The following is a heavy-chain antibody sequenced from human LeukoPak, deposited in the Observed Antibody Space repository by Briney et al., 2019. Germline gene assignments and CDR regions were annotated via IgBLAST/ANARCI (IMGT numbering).Heavy chain of an antibody. CDR2: ISGSGGST. CDR1: GFTFSSYA. D-gene: IGHD5/OR15-5a*01. V-gene: IGHV3-23*01. CDR3: AKVVSGIGYYFDY. J-gene: IGHJ4*02. Sequence: GGSLRLSCAASGFTFSSYAMSWVRQAPGKGLEWVSVISGSGGSTYYADSVKGRFTISRDNSKNTLYLQMNSLRAEDTAVYYCAKVVSGIGYYFDYWGQGTLVTVSS.